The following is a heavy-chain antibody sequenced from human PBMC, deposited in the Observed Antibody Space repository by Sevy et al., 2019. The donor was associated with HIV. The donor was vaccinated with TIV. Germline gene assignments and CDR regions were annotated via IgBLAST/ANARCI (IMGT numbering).Heavy chain of an antibody. CDR1: GFTFIAFG. V-gene: IGHV3-23*01. CDR3: ARYGSIPVAGHTWFDP. D-gene: IGHD6-19*01. J-gene: IGHJ5*02. Sequence: GGSLRLSCSASGFTFIAFGMTWVRQAPGKGLEWVSGISGGGAATAYADSVKGRFTISRDNSKNRLYLQMNSLTAADTAVYYCARYGSIPVAGHTWFDPWGLGTLVTVSS. CDR2: ISGGGAAT.